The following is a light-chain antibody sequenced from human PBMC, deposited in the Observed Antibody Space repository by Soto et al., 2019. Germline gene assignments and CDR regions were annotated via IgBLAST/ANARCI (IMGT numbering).Light chain of an antibody. Sequence: SYELTQPPSVSVSPGQTASITCSGDKLGSKYACWYQQKPGQSPVLVIYQDTKRSSGIPERFSGSNSGNIATLTISGTQAMDEADYYCQVWDTSAVVFGGGTKLTVL. J-gene: IGLJ2*01. V-gene: IGLV3-1*01. CDR2: QDT. CDR1: KLGSKY. CDR3: QVWDTSAVV.